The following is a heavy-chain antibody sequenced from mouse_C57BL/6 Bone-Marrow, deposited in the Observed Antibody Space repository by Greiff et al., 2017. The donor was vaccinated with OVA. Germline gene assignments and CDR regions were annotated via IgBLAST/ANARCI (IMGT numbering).Heavy chain of an antibody. Sequence: QVQLQQSGAELARPGASVKLSCKASGYTFTSYGISWVKQRPGQGLEWIGEIYPRSGNTYYNEKFKGKATLTADKSSSTAYMELRSRTSEDSAVYFCARSYTPYAMDYWGQGTSVTVSS. J-gene: IGHJ4*01. CDR2: IYPRSGNT. CDR3: ARSYTPYAMDY. CDR1: GYTFTSYG. V-gene: IGHV1-81*01.